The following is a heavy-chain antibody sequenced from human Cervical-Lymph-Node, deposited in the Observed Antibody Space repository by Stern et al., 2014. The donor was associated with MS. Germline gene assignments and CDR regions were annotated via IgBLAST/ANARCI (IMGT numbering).Heavy chain of an antibody. CDR3: AEKQDSDYHSPPLIGNHYYGMDV. CDR1: GFTFRSYV. D-gene: IGHD5-12*01. J-gene: IGHJ6*02. CDR2: ISGVGGST. V-gene: IGHV3-23*01. Sequence: VQLLESGGGLVQPGGSLRLSCAASGFTFRSYVMSWVRQAPGKGLEWVSGISGVGGSTYYAESVKGRFTISRDNPKNTQSFQMNNPRDEDTARFYCAEKQDSDYHSPPLIGNHYYGMDVWGQGTTVTVSS.